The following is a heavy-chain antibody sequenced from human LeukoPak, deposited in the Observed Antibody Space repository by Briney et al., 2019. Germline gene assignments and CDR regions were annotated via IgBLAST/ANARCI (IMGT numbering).Heavy chain of an antibody. J-gene: IGHJ4*02. CDR2: VTSRSAT. V-gene: IGHV3-23*01. Sequence: GGSLRLSCVASGFIFSSHGMSWVRQAPGKGLEWVSTVTSRSATHYTDSVKGRFITSRDSSKNTLFLQMSSLRAEDTALYYCTTTRPYGTTWAGAFEDWGQGTPVTVSS. CDR1: GFIFSSHG. CDR3: TTTRPYGTTWAGAFED. D-gene: IGHD6-19*01.